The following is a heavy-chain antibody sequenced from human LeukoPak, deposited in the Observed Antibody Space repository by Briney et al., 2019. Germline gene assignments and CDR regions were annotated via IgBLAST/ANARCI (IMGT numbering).Heavy chain of an antibody. Sequence: ASVKVSCKASGGTFSSYAISWVRQAPGQGLEWMGRIIPILGIANYAQKFQGRVTITADKSTSTAYMELSSLRSEDTAVYYCARDYYYDSSGPYANIWGQGTMVTVSS. CDR1: GGTFSSYA. CDR3: ARDYYYDSSGPYANI. V-gene: IGHV1-69*04. CDR2: IIPILGIA. J-gene: IGHJ3*02. D-gene: IGHD3-22*01.